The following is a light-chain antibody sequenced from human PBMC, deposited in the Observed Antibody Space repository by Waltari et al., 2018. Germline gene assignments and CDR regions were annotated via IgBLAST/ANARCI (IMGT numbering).Light chain of an antibody. CDR1: DNVNSN. CDR2: GAS. V-gene: IGKV3-15*01. J-gene: IGKJ1*01. CDR3: QQYNFWPLT. Sequence: EVVMTQSPATLSVSLGERVTLSCRAPDNVNSNLAWNQQKPGKAPRLLIYGASTRATGIPARFSGSGSVTQFTLTISSLHTEDFAVYYCQQYNFWPLTFGQGTKVEI.